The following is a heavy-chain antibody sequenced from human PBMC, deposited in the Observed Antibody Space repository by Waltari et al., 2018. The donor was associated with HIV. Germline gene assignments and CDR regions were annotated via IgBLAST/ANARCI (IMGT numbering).Heavy chain of an antibody. CDR2: INVGNVNS. D-gene: IGHD6-19*01. CDR1: GITLSTYA. Sequence: QVQLVQSGAEVKKPGASVKVSCKASGITLSTYAMHWVRQAPGQRLEWMGWINVGNVNSDYSQKFQGRVTITRDKSASTAYMELSGLRSEDTAVYYCASEQYSSDWYDNHWGQGTLVTVSS. J-gene: IGHJ5*02. V-gene: IGHV1-3*01. CDR3: ASEQYSSDWYDNH.